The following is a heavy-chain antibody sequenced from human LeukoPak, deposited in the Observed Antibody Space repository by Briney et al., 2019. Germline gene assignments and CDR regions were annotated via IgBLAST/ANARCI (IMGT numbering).Heavy chain of an antibody. Sequence: ASVKVSCKASGYTFTGYYMHWVRQAPGQGLEWMGWINPNSGGTNYAQKFQGRVTMTRDTSISTAYMELSRLRSDDTAVYYCAREERIVVVTGVWFDPWGQGTLVTVSS. CDR2: INPNSGGT. V-gene: IGHV1-2*02. J-gene: IGHJ5*02. D-gene: IGHD2-21*02. CDR1: GYTFTGYY. CDR3: AREERIVVVTGVWFDP.